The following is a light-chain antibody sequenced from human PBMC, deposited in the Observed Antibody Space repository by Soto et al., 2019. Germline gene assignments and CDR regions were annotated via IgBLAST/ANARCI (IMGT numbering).Light chain of an antibody. CDR1: QGISNY. CDR2: AAS. Sequence: DIQMTQSPSSLSASVGDRVTITCRASQGISNYLAWYQQKPGRVPKLLIYAASTLQSGVPSRFSGSGSGTDFTLTISSLQPEDVATYYCQKYNSAPRLTFGGGTKVEIK. J-gene: IGKJ4*01. CDR3: QKYNSAPRLT. V-gene: IGKV1-27*01.